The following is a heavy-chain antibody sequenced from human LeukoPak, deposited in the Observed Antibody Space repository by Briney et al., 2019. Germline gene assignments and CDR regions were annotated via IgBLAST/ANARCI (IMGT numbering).Heavy chain of an antibody. CDR1: GFTFSSYA. Sequence: GGSLRLSCAASGFTFSSYAIHWVCQAPGEGLEWVAVISYDGGNKYYADSVKGRFTLSRDNSRNTLYLQINSLTAEDTAVYYCARADSPLRAGTAFDYWGQGTLVTVSS. J-gene: IGHJ4*02. CDR3: ARADSPLRAGTAFDY. D-gene: IGHD1-1*01. CDR2: ISYDGGNK. V-gene: IGHV3-30*04.